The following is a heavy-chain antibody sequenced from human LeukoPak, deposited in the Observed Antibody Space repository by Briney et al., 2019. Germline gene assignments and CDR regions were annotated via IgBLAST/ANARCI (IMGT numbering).Heavy chain of an antibody. D-gene: IGHD3-16*01. V-gene: IGHV3-30*04. J-gene: IGHJ4*02. CDR2: ISYDGSNK. CDR3: AREGWGRRGVSYYFDY. CDR1: GFTFSSYA. Sequence: RGSLRLSCAASGFTFSSYAMHWVRQAPGKGLEWVAVISYDGSNKYYADSVKGRFTISRDNSKNTLYLQMNSLRAEDTAVYSCAREGWGRRGVSYYFDYWGQGTLVTVSS.